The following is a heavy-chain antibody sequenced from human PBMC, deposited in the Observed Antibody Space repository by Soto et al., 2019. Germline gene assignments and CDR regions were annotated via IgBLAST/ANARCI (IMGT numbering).Heavy chain of an antibody. CDR1: GYTFTSYD. J-gene: IGHJ6*02. Sequence: QVQLVQYEAEVKKPGASVKVSCKASGYTFTSYDINWVRQATGQGLEWMGWMNPNSGNTGYAQKFQGRVTMTRNTSISTAYMELSSLRSEATAVYYCARGEKARGTYYYYGMDVWGQGTTVTVSS. D-gene: IGHD1-1*01. CDR2: MNPNSGNT. CDR3: ARGEKARGTYYYYGMDV. V-gene: IGHV1-8*01.